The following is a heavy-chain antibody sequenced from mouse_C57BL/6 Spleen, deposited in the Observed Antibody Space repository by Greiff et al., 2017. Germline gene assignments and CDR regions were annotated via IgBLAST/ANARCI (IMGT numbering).Heavy chain of an antibody. J-gene: IGHJ3*01. V-gene: IGHV1-61*01. D-gene: IGHD2-4*01. CDR1: GYTFTSYW. CDR2: IYPSDSET. Sequence: QVQLQQPGAELVRPGSSVKLSCKASGYTFTSYWMDWVKQRPGQGLEWIGNIYPSDSETHYNQKFKDKATLTVDKSSSTAYMQLSSLTSEDSAVYYCARYPIYYDYDEDGFAYWGQGTLVTVSA. CDR3: ARYPIYYDYDEDGFAY.